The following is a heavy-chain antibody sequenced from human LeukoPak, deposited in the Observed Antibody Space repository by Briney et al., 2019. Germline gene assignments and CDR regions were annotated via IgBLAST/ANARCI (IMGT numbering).Heavy chain of an antibody. CDR1: GFTFSSYA. Sequence: GGSLRLSCAASGFTFSSYAMSWVRQAPGKGLEWVSAISGSGDSTYYGDSVKGRFTISRDNSKNTLYLQMNSLRAEDTAVYYCRTVVTPDAFDIWGQGTMVTVSS. J-gene: IGHJ3*02. V-gene: IGHV3-23*01. CDR2: ISGSGDST. CDR3: RTVVTPDAFDI. D-gene: IGHD4-23*01.